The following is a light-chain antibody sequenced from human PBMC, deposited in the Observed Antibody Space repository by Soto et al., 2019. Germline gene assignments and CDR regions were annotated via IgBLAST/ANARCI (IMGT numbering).Light chain of an antibody. CDR1: SSNIGAGYD. V-gene: IGLV1-40*01. Sequence: QSVLTQPPSVSGAPGQRVTISCTGSSSNIGAGYDVHWYQQLPGTAPKLLIYGNSNRPSGVPDRFSGSKSGTSASLAITGLQAEDEAEYHCQSYDSRLSGLVVFGGGTKLTVL. CDR2: GNS. J-gene: IGLJ2*01. CDR3: QSYDSRLSGLVV.